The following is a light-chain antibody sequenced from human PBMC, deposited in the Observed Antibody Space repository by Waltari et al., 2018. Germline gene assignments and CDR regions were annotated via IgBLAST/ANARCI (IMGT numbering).Light chain of an antibody. J-gene: IGLJ3*02. V-gene: IGLV1-44*01. CDR1: NSNVGPNY. CDR2: NNQ. CDR3: AAWDDSLNAWM. Sequence: QYVLTQPPSTSGTPGQRVTISCSGSNSNVGPNYVSRYQHLPRTAPTLLIYNNQRRPSGVPDRFSGSKSGTSASLAISGLQAEDEADYYCAAWDDSLNAWMFGGGTKLTVL.